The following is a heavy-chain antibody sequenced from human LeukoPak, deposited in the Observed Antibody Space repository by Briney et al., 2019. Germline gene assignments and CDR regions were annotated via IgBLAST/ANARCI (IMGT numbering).Heavy chain of an antibody. Sequence: GGSLTLSCAASGFTFNNYWMHWVRQAPGKGLVWVSRINSDGSSTSYADSVKVRFTISRDNAKNTLDMLINGVRAEVRAVYYCAACYYDSRGYCHDAFDVWGQGTMVTVSS. J-gene: IGHJ3*01. D-gene: IGHD3-22*01. CDR1: GFTFNNYW. CDR2: INSDGSST. CDR3: AACYYDSRGYCHDAFDV. V-gene: IGHV3-74*01.